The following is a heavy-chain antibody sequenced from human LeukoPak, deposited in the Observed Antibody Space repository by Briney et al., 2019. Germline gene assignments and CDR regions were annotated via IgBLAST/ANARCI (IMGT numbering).Heavy chain of an antibody. CDR1: GFTFSSYE. D-gene: IGHD2-15*01. CDR3: ARGGYCSGANCHATLYDF. Sequence: GGSLRLSCAASGFTFSSYEMNWVRQAPGKGLEWVSYISSSGSTIYYADSVKGRSTISRDNAKNSLHLHMTSLRAEDTAVYYCARGGYCSGANCHATLYDFWGQGTLVTVSS. J-gene: IGHJ4*02. CDR2: ISSSGSTI. V-gene: IGHV3-48*03.